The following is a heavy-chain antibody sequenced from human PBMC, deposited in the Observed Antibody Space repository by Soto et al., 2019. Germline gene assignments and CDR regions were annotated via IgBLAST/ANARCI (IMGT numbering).Heavy chain of an antibody. CDR2: IYHTGTT. J-gene: IGHJ3*02. CDR3: ARSRGTMVRGVILNDAFDI. Sequence: SETLSLTCAVSGDSISNGYHWAWIRQPPGKGLEWVASIYHTGTTYYNPSLTSRVTISVDTSKNQFSLKLSSVTAADTAVYYCARSRGTMVRGVILNDAFDIWGQGTMVTVSS. V-gene: IGHV4-38-2*01. D-gene: IGHD3-10*01. CDR1: GDSISNGYH.